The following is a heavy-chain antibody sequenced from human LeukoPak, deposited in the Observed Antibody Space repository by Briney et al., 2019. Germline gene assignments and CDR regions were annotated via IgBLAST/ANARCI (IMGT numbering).Heavy chain of an antibody. V-gene: IGHV1-8*01. Sequence: GASVKVSCKASGYIFTSNDINWVRQATGQGLEWMGWTNPENGNTGSTEKFQGRVTMTRNISISTAYMELSSLGSDDTAVYYCARDQGGKSWFDPWGQGTLVTVSS. CDR3: ARDQGGKSWFDP. D-gene: IGHD1-26*01. CDR1: GYIFTSND. J-gene: IGHJ5*02. CDR2: TNPENGNT.